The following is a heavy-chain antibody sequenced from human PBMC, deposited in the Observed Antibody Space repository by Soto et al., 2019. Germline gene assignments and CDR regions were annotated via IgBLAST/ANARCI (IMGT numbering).Heavy chain of an antibody. D-gene: IGHD1-26*01. Sequence: PGGSLRLSCEASGFTFYTYAMIWVRQAPGKGLEWVTAIDSDGTDTYYADFVKSRFTVSRDNSKNTLYLQMRSLTAEDTALYYCAKGRLAVGSDWFDSWGPGTLVTVSS. J-gene: IGHJ5*01. CDR1: GFTFYTYA. CDR3: AKGRLAVGSDWFDS. CDR2: IDSDGTDT. V-gene: IGHV3-23*05.